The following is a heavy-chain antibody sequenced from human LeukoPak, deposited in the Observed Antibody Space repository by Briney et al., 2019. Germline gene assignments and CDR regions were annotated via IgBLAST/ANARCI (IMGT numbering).Heavy chain of an antibody. D-gene: IGHD3-3*01. CDR2: IIPIFGIA. V-gene: IGHV1-69*04. Sequence: SVKVSCKASGGTFSSYAISWVRQAPGQGLEWMGRIIPIFGIANYAQKFQGRVTITADKSTSTAYMELSSLRSEDTAVYYCAGPFGVVSPEDYYGMDVWGQGTTDTVS. CDR1: GGTFSSYA. CDR3: AGPFGVVSPEDYYGMDV. J-gene: IGHJ6*02.